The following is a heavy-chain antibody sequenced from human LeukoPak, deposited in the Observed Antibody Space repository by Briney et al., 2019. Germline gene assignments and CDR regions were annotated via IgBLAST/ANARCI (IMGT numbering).Heavy chain of an antibody. CDR1: GFTFSGYW. V-gene: IGHV3-74*01. Sequence: GGSLRLSCAASGFTFSGYWMHWVRHAPGKGLVWVSRTNRDDSDTSYADSVKGRFTISRDKAKSTLYLQMNSRRVEDTAVYYCARSANYFDTSGQDYWGQGTLVTVSS. CDR3: ARSANYFDTSGQDY. CDR2: TNRDDSDT. D-gene: IGHD3-22*01. J-gene: IGHJ4*02.